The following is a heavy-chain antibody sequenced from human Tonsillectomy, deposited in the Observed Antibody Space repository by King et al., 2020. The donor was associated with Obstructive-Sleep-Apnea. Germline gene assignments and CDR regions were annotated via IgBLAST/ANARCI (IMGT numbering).Heavy chain of an antibody. CDR3: ARDRDSGSYFDY. D-gene: IGHD1-26*01. CDR1: GYTFTSYY. V-gene: IGHV1-46*01. Sequence: QLVQSGAEVKKPGASVKVSCKASGYTFTSYYMHWVRQAPGQGLEWMGIINPSGGSTRYAQKFQGRVTMTRDTSRSTVYMELSSLRSGDTAVYYCARDRDSGSYFDYWGQGTLVTVSS. CDR2: INPSGGST. J-gene: IGHJ4*02.